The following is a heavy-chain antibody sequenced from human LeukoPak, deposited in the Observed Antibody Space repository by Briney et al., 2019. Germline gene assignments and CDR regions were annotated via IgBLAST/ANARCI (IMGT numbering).Heavy chain of an antibody. CDR1: GFTFGDYA. V-gene: IGHV3-9*01. J-gene: IGHJ4*02. Sequence: GGSLSLSCAASGFTFGDYAMHWVRQAPGKGLEWVSGISWNSGSIGYADSVKGRFTISRDNAKNSLYLQMNSLRAEDTALYYCAKDNMVRGVINYFDYWGQGTLVTVSS. CDR2: ISWNSGSI. CDR3: AKDNMVRGVINYFDY. D-gene: IGHD3-10*01.